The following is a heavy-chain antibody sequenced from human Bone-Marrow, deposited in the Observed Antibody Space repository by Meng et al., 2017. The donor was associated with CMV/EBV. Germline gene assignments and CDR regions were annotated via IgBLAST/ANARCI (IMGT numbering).Heavy chain of an antibody. CDR3: AKEDGRLAYFDY. CDR1: GFTFTTYV. CDR2: IWYDGSLK. Sequence: GGSLRLSCAASGFTFTTYVMHWVRQAPGKGLEWVALIWYDGSLKYYADSVKGRFTISRDNSKDTLYLQMNSLKTEDTAMYYCAKEDGRLAYFDYWGQGTLVTVSS. J-gene: IGHJ4*02. D-gene: IGHD4-17*01. V-gene: IGHV3-30*02.